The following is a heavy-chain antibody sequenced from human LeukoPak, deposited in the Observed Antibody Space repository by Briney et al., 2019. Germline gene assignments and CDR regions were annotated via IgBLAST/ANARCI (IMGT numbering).Heavy chain of an antibody. CDR1: GGSITKYY. J-gene: IGHJ4*02. CDR2: IYYSGRT. Sequence: PSETLSLTCTVSGGSITKYYWSWIRQPPGKGLEWIGYIYYSGRTHYNPSLKSPVTISVDTSKNQFSLNLSSVTAADTAVYYCAKSHDYSNYIFEFWGQGTLVTVSS. CDR3: AKSHDYSNYIFEF. V-gene: IGHV4-59*01. D-gene: IGHD4-11*01.